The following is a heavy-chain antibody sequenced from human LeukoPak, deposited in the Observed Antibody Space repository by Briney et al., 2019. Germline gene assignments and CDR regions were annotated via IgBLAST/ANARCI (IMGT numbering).Heavy chain of an antibody. Sequence: GESLKISCKGSGYSFTSYWIGWVRQMPGKGLEWMGIIYPGDSDTRYSPSFQGQVTISADKSISTAYLQWSSLKASDTAMYYCARGRLGYSSSWYISAAFDIWGQGTMVTVSS. CDR2: IYPGDSDT. V-gene: IGHV5-51*01. CDR1: GYSFTSYW. J-gene: IGHJ3*02. D-gene: IGHD6-13*01. CDR3: ARGRLGYSSSWYISAAFDI.